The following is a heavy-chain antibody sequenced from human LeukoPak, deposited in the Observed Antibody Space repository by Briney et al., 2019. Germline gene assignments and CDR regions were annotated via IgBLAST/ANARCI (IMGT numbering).Heavy chain of an antibody. J-gene: IGHJ4*02. CDR2: IIPIFGTA. CDR3: ARGEQLWPGSPFDY. Sequence: SVKVSCKASGYTFTSYAISWVRQAPGQGLEWMGGIIPIFGTANYAQKFQGRVTITADESTSTAYMELSSLRSEDTAVYYCARGEQLWPGSPFDYWGQGTLVTVSS. CDR1: GYTFTSYA. V-gene: IGHV1-69*13. D-gene: IGHD5-18*01.